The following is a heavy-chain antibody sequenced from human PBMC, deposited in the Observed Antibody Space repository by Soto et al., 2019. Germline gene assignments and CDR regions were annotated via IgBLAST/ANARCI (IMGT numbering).Heavy chain of an antibody. V-gene: IGHV1-18*01. J-gene: IGHJ4*02. CDR3: ARDPGYSSPAPPTDY. CDR1: GYTFTSYG. Sequence: ASVKVSCKASGYTFTSYGISWVRQAPGQGLEWMGWISAYNGNTNYAQKLQGRVTMTTDTSTSTAYMELRSLRSDDTAVYYCARDPGYSSPAPPTDYWGQGTLVTVSS. D-gene: IGHD6-13*01. CDR2: ISAYNGNT.